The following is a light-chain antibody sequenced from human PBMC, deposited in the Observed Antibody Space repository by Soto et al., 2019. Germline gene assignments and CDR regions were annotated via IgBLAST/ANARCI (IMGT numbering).Light chain of an antibody. V-gene: IGKV4-1*01. CDR3: QQYYRTPVT. Sequence: DIVMTQSPDSLAVSLGERATINCKSSQSVLYSSNNKNYLAWYQQKPGQPPKLLIYWASARESGVPDRFSGSGSGTDFTLTISSLQADDVAVYYCQQYYRTPVTFGGGTKVDIK. J-gene: IGKJ4*01. CDR2: WAS. CDR1: QSVLYSSNNKNY.